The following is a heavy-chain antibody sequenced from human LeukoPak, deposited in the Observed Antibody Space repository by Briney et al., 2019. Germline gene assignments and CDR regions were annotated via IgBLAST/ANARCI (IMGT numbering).Heavy chain of an antibody. J-gene: IGHJ4*02. CDR2: IYSGGST. CDR3: ARALYGSGSGVDY. V-gene: IGHV3-66*01. D-gene: IGHD3-10*01. CDR1: GFTVSSNY. Sequence: PGGSLRLSCAASGFTVSSNYMSWVRQAPGKGLEWVSVIYSGGSTYYADSVKGRFTISRDNSKNTLYLQMNSLRAEDTAVYYCARALYGSGSGVDYWGQGTLVTVSS.